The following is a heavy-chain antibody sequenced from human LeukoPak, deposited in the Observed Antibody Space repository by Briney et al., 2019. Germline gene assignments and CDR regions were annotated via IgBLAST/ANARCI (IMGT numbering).Heavy chain of an antibody. J-gene: IGHJ4*02. CDR1: GGSISSGSYY. D-gene: IGHD3-16*01. V-gene: IGHV4-61*02. CDR3: AREFGGLDY. Sequence: PSETLSLTCTVSGGSISSGSYYWSWIRQPPGKGLKWFGRIYTSGSTNYNPSLKSRATISVNTSNNHFSLKLSSGTAANTAVYYCAREFGGLDYWGQGTLVTASS. CDR2: IYTSGST.